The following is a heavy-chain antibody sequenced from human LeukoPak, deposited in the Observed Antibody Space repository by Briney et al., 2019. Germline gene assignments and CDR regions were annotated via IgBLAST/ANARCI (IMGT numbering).Heavy chain of an antibody. CDR1: GFTFSSYS. CDR3: AVLHYYAMDV. D-gene: IGHD2-8*01. V-gene: IGHV3-21*04. CDR2: ISSSSSYI. Sequence: GGSLRLSCAASGFTFSSYSMNWVRQAPGKGLEWVSSISSSSSYIYYADSVKGRFTISRDNAKNSLYLQRNSLRGEDAALYYCAVLHYYAMDVWGQGTTVTVSS. J-gene: IGHJ6*02.